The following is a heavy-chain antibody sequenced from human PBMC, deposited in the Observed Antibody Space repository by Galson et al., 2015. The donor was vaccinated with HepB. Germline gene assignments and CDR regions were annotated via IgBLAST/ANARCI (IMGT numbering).Heavy chain of an antibody. D-gene: IGHD6-6*01. J-gene: IGHJ4*02. CDR1: GYTFTNYW. V-gene: IGHV5-51*01. Sequence: QSGAEVKKPGESLKISCKASGYTFTNYWIGWVRQLPGKGLEWMAIIYPGDSDSTYSPSFQGQVTISADKSINTAYLQWSSLKASDTAMYYCARLRYSSASGVEYWGQGTLVTVSS. CDR2: IYPGDSDS. CDR3: ARLRYSSASGVEY.